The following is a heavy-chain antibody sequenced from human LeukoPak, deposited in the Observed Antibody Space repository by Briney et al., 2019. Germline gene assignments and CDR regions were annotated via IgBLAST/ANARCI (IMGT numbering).Heavy chain of an antibody. CDR3: AGRGYSYGDALLDY. D-gene: IGHD5-18*01. V-gene: IGHV1-2*06. CDR2: INPNSGGT. CDR1: GYTFTNCG. J-gene: IGHJ4*02. Sequence: ASVKVSCKASGYTFTNCGISWVRQAPGQGLEWMGRINPNSGGTNYAQKFQGRVTMTRDTSISTAYMELSRLRSDDTAVYYCAGRGYSYGDALLDYWGQGSLVTVSS.